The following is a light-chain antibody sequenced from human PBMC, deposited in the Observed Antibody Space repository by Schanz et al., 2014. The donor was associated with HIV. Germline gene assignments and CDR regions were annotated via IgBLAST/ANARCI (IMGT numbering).Light chain of an antibody. CDR2: EGS. V-gene: IGLV2-14*02. CDR1: SSDVGSHNL. CDR3: GTWDDSLNGWV. Sequence: QSALTQPASVSGSPGQSITISCTGSSSDVGSHNLVSWYQHHPGKAPKLMIYEGSKRPSGVPDRFSGSKSGNTASLTVSGLQAEDEADYYCGTWDDSLNGWVFGGGTKLTVL. J-gene: IGLJ3*02.